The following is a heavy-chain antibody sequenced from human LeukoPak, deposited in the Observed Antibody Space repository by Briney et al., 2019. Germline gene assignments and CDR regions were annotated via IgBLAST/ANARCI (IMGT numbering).Heavy chain of an antibody. CDR3: ACRTGRDPFYFDY. J-gene: IGHJ4*02. CDR1: GFTFSSYW. D-gene: IGHD3/OR15-3a*01. CDR2: IKQDGSEK. Sequence: GGSLRLSCAASGFTFSSYWMSWVCQAPGKGLEWVANIKQDGSEKYYVDSVKGRFTISRDNSKSTLYLQMNSLRAEDTALYYCACRTGRDPFYFDYWGQGTLVTVSS. V-gene: IGHV3-7*03.